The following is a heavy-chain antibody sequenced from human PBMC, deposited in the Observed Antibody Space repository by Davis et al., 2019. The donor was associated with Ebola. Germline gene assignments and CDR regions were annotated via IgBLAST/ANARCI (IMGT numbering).Heavy chain of an antibody. Sequence: SETLSLTCAVSGGSISSSNWWSWVRQPPGKGLEWIGEIYHSGSTNYNPSLKSRVTISVDKSKNQFSLKLSSVTAADTAVYYCARDTLYCTNGVCTNWGQGTLVTVSS. J-gene: IGHJ4*02. CDR1: GGSISSSNW. CDR3: ARDTLYCTNGVCTN. CDR2: IYHSGST. D-gene: IGHD2-8*01. V-gene: IGHV4-4*02.